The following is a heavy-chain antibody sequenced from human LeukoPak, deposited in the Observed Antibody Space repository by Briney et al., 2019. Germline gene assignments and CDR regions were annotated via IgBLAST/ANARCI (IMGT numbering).Heavy chain of an antibody. D-gene: IGHD6-19*01. J-gene: IGHJ4*02. CDR2: ISVGGGST. CDR3: AKDSDSSAWYWGAFDY. V-gene: IGHV3-23*01. Sequence: RGALRVSCAASGFSFSSYAMSGVRQGPGEGREWGSAISVGGGSTYYADPVKGRSTTSRDNSETRLYLQMNSLRAEATAVYYCAKDSDSSAWYWGAFDYWGQGTLVTVSS. CDR1: GFSFSSYA.